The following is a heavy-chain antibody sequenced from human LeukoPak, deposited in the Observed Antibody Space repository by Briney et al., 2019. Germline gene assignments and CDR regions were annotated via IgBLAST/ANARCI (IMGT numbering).Heavy chain of an antibody. CDR1: GGTFSSYA. Sequence: PSVKVSCKSSGGTFSSYAISWVRQAPGQGLEWMGWISAYNGNTNYAQKLQGRVTMTTDTSTSTAYMELRSLRSDDTAVYYCARDSSGWALDYWGQGTLVTVSS. J-gene: IGHJ4*02. V-gene: IGHV1-18*01. CDR2: ISAYNGNT. CDR3: ARDSSGWALDY. D-gene: IGHD6-19*01.